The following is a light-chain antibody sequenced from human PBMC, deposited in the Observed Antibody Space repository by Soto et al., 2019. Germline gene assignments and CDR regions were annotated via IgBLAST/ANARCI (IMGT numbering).Light chain of an antibody. V-gene: IGLV1-44*01. CDR3: ATWDDSLNVLV. CDR1: SSNIGRNT. CDR2: ASI. J-gene: IGLJ2*01. Sequence: QSVLTQPPSASGTPGQRVTISCSGSSSNIGRNTVSWYQQRPGKAPQLLMYASIQRPSGVPDRFSGSKSGTSASLAIRGPQSEDEADYYCATWDDSLNVLVFGGGTKLTVL.